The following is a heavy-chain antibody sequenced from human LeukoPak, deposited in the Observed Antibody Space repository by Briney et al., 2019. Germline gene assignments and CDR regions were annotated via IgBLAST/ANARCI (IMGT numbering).Heavy chain of an antibody. V-gene: IGHV3-7*04. CDR1: GFTFSSYW. D-gene: IGHD4-17*01. J-gene: IGHJ4*02. CDR2: IKPDGSEK. CDR3: ARDKYGTYFDS. Sequence: GGSLRLSCAASGFTFSSYWMTWVRQAPEKGLEWVANIKPDGSEKYYVDSVKGRFTISRDNAKNSLYLQMNSLRVEDTAVYYCARDKYGTYFDSWGQGTLVTVSS.